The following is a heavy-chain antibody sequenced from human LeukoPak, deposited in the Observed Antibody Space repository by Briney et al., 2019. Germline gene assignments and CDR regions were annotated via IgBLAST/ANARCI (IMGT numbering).Heavy chain of an antibody. J-gene: IGHJ4*02. Sequence: PGGSLRLSCAASGFTFSNAWMSWVRQAPGKGLEWVGRIKSKTDGGTTDYAAPVKGRFTISRDDSKNTLYLQMNSLKTEDTAAYYCTTGIAVAGTVDYWGQGTLVTVSS. D-gene: IGHD6-19*01. CDR1: GFTFSNAW. CDR2: IKSKTDGGTT. V-gene: IGHV3-15*01. CDR3: TTGIAVAGTVDY.